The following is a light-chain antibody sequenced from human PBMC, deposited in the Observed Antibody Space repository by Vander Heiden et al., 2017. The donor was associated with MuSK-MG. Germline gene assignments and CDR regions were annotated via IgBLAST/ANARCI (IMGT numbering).Light chain of an antibody. J-gene: IGLJ2*01. CDR3: SSYTSRNTVV. CDR1: SSDVGGYHY. CDR2: DVS. Sequence: QSGLTQPPSVPGSPGQSIPMSCTGTSSDVGGYHYVSWYQQHPGKAPKLMFYDVSYRPSGVSNRFSGSKSGNTASLTISALQAEDEADYYCSSYTSRNTVVFGGGTKLTVL. V-gene: IGLV2-14*01.